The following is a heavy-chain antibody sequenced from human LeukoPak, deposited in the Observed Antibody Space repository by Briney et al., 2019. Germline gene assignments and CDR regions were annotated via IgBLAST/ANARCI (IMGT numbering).Heavy chain of an antibody. CDR3: ARAMGYSSGWSGSFDI. Sequence: SVKVSSKASGGTFRSYAISWVRQAPGQGREWMGRIIPILGIANYAQNFQGRVTITADKSTSTAYMELNSLRSEDTAVYYCARAMGYSSGWSGSFDIWGQGTMVTVSS. CDR1: GGTFRSYA. V-gene: IGHV1-69*04. D-gene: IGHD6-19*01. CDR2: IIPILGIA. J-gene: IGHJ3*02.